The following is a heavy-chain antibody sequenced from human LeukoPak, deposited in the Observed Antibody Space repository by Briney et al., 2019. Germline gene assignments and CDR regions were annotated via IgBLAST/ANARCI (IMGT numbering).Heavy chain of an antibody. CDR2: ISWSSGSI. CDR3: AKDLSRRVTVTRAFDY. J-gene: IGHJ4*02. CDR1: GFTFDDYA. V-gene: IGHV3-9*03. Sequence: GGSLRLSCAASGFTFDDYAMHWVRQAPGKGLEWVSGISWSSGSIGYADSVKGRFTISRDNAKNSLYLQMNSLRAEDMALYYCAKDLSRRVTVTRAFDYWGQGTLVTVSS. D-gene: IGHD4-17*01.